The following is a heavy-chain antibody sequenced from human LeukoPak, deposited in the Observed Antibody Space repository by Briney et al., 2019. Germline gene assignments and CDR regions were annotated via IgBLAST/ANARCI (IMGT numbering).Heavy chain of an antibody. V-gene: IGHV3-48*02. Sequence: GGSLRLSCAASGFTFSSYSINWVRQAPGKGLEWVSFITGSSSSIFYADSVKGRFTISRDNAKKFVYLRMNSLRDDDTAVYYCARARSGWYMDYWGQGTLVTVSS. CDR3: ARARSGWYMDY. J-gene: IGHJ4*02. CDR1: GFTFSSYS. D-gene: IGHD6-19*01. CDR2: ITGSSSSI.